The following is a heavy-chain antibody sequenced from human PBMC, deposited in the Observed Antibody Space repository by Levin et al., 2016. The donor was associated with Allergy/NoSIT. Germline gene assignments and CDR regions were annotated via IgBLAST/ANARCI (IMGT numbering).Heavy chain of an antibody. J-gene: IGHJ6*02. V-gene: IGHV3-30*18. CDR2: ISYDGSNK. CDR3: AKDVVCSGGSCYTNYYYYGMDV. D-gene: IGHD2-15*01. CDR1: GFAFSSYG. Sequence: LSLTCAASGFAFSSYGMHWVRQAPGKGLEWVAVISYDGSNKYYADSVKGRFTISRDNSKNTLYLQMNSLRAEDTAVYYCAKDVVCSGGSCYTNYYYYGMDVWGQGTTVTVSS.